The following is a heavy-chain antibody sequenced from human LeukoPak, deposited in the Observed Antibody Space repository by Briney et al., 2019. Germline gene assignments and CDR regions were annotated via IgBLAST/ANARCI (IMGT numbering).Heavy chain of an antibody. CDR2: IYYSGST. CDR1: GGSISSYY. J-gene: IGHJ4*02. V-gene: IGHV4-59*01. Sequence: SETLSLTCTVSGGSISSYYWSWIRQPPGKGLEWIGYIYYSGSTNYNPSLKSRVTISVDTSKNQFSLKLSSVTAADTAVCYCAREEGFFDYWGQGTLVTVSS. CDR3: AREEGFFDY.